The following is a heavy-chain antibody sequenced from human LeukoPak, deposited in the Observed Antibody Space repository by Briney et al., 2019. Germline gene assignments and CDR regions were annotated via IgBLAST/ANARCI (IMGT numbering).Heavy chain of an antibody. J-gene: IGHJ4*02. CDR3: ASLEEPFY. Sequence: ASVKVSCKASGGTFSSYAISWVRQAPGQGLEWMGGIIPIFGTANYAQKFQGRVTMTRDTSTSTVYMELSSLRSEDTAVYYCASLEEPFYWGQGTLVTVSS. CDR2: IIPIFGTA. D-gene: IGHD1-1*01. CDR1: GGTFSSYA. V-gene: IGHV1-69*05.